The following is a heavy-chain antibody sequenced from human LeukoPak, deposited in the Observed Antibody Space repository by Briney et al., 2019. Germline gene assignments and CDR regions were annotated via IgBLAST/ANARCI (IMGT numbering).Heavy chain of an antibody. D-gene: IGHD1-26*01. J-gene: IGHJ4*02. CDR2: ISGSGGST. V-gene: IGHV3-23*01. CDR1: GFTFSSYW. CDR3: AKGIVGAPRGFDY. Sequence: QTGGSLRLSCAASGFTFSSYWMSWVRQAPGKGLEWVSAISGSGGSTYYADSVKGRFTISRDNSKNTLYLQMNSLRAEDTAVYYCAKGIVGAPRGFDYWGQGTLVTVSS.